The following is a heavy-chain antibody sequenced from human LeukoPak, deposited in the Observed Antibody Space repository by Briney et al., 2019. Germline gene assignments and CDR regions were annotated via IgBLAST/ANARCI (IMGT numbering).Heavy chain of an antibody. CDR1: GFTFSSYW. CDR2: IKQDGSEK. CDR3: ARVVASGCGGWGFDY. J-gene: IGHJ4*02. Sequence: GGSLRLSCAASGFTFSSYWMSWVRQAPGKGLEWVANIKQDGSEKYYVDSVKGRFTISRDNAKNSLYLQMNSLRAEDTAVYYCARVVASGCGGWGFDYWGQGTLVTVSS. V-gene: IGHV3-7*01. D-gene: IGHD5-12*01.